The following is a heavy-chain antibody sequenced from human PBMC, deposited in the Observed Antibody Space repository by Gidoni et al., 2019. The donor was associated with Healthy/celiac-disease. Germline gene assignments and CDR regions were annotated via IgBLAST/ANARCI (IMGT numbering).Heavy chain of an antibody. CDR3: AKDSVLWFGEVYFDY. D-gene: IGHD3-10*01. J-gene: IGHJ4*02. CDR2: ISGSGGST. CDR1: GFTFSSYA. V-gene: IGHV3-23*01. Sequence: EVQLLESGGGLVPPGGSLRLSCAPSGFTFSSYAMSWVRQAPGQGLGWVSAISGSGGSTYYADSVKGRFTISRDNSKNTLYLQMNSLRAEDTAVYYCAKDSVLWFGEVYFDYWGQGTLVTVSS.